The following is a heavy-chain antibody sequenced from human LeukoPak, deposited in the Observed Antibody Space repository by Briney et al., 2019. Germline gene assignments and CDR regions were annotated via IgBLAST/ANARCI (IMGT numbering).Heavy chain of an antibody. Sequence: GGSLRLSCTASGFTFSSYAMNWVRQAPGKGLEWVSYISSSSSTIYYGDSVKGRFTISRDNAKSSLYLQMNSLRDEDTAVYYCAREVVGAPSSFDYWGQGTLVTVSS. V-gene: IGHV3-48*02. CDR2: ISSSSSTI. CDR3: AREVVGAPSSFDY. J-gene: IGHJ4*02. D-gene: IGHD2-15*01. CDR1: GFTFSSYA.